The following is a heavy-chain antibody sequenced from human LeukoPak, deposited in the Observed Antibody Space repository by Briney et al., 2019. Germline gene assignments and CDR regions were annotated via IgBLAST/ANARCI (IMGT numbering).Heavy chain of an antibody. V-gene: IGHV4-59*08. CDR1: GGSISSYY. CDR3: ARYLVYDSSGYYHNSFDY. D-gene: IGHD3-22*01. Sequence: PSETLSLTCTVSGGSISSYYWSWIRQPPGKGLEWIGYIYYSGSTNYNPSLKSRVTISVDTSKNQISLKLSSATAADTAVYYCARYLVYDSSGYYHNSFDYWGQGTLVTVSS. CDR2: IYYSGST. J-gene: IGHJ4*02.